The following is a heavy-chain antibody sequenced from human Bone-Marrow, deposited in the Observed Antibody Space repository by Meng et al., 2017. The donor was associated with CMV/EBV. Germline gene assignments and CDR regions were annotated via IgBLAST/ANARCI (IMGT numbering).Heavy chain of an antibody. CDR1: GGSISTNSYY. CDR2: IYYSGGT. J-gene: IGHJ5*02. CDR3: ARDRRLQWFYH. Sequence: SETLSLTCTVSGGSISTNSYYWGWIRQPPGKGLEWIGCIYYSGGTYYNPSLKSRVTISVDTSTNQVPLRVTSVTAADTAVYYCARDRRLQWFYHWGQGTLVTVSS. V-gene: IGHV4-39*06. D-gene: IGHD2-21*02.